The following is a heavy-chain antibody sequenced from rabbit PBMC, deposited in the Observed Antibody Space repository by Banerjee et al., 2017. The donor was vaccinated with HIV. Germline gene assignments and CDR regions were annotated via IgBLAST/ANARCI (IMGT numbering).Heavy chain of an antibody. V-gene: IGHV1S7*01. CDR1: GIDFSSYG. CDR3: AIYAGHGYLNL. Sequence: QLVESGGGLVTLGGSLKLSCKASGIDFSSYGISWVRQAPGKGLEWIGYIYPDYGSTDYASWVNGRFTISLDNAQNTVFLQMTRLTAADTATYFCAIYAGHGYLNLWGQGTLVTVS. CDR2: IYPDYGST. D-gene: IGHD4-2*01. J-gene: IGHJ4*01.